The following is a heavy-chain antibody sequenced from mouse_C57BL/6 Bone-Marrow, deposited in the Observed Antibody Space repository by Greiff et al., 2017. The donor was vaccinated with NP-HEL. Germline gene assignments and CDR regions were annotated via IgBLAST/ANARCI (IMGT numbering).Heavy chain of an antibody. D-gene: IGHD1-1*01. V-gene: IGHV14-4*01. CDR1: GFTIKDDY. CDR2: LDPENGDT. CDR3: TTGGSSPYAMDY. J-gene: IGHJ4*01. Sequence: EVQLQQSGAELVRPGASVKLSCTVSGFTIKDDYMHWVKQRPEQGLEWIGWLDPENGDTEYASKFQGKATITADTSSNTAYLQLSSLTSEDTAVYYCTTGGSSPYAMDYWGQGTSVTVSS.